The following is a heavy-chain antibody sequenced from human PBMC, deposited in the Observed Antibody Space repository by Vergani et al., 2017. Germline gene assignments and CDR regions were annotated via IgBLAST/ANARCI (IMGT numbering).Heavy chain of an antibody. CDR3: AKDIGYDSSGYYFDY. V-gene: IGHV3-9*01. D-gene: IGHD3-22*01. CDR2: ISWNSGSI. J-gene: IGHJ4*02. Sequence: EVQLVESGGGLVQPGRSLRLSCAASGFTFDDYAMHWVRQAPGKGLERVSGISWNSGSIGYADSVKGRFTISRDNAKNSLYLQMNSLRAEDTALYYCAKDIGYDSSGYYFDYWGQGTLVTVSS. CDR1: GFTFDDYA.